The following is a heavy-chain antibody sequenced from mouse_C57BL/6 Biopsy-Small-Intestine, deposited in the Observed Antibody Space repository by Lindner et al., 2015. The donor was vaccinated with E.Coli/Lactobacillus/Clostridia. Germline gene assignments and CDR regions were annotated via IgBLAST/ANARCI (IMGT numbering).Heavy chain of an antibody. Sequence: VQLQESGAELVRPGASVKLSCTASGSNIKDDFMHWVKQRPEQGLEWIGTIDPANGNTEYAPKFQDKTTITTDSSSNTAYLQLSGLTSEDTAVYYCARSDDYDVDAMDYWGQGTSVTVSS. D-gene: IGHD2-4*01. J-gene: IGHJ4*01. CDR2: IDPANGNT. CDR1: GSNIKDDF. V-gene: IGHV14-4*01. CDR3: ARSDDYDVDAMDY.